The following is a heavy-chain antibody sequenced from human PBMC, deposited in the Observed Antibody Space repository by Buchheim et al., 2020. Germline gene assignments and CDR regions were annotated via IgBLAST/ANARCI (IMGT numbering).Heavy chain of an antibody. CDR1: GFTFNNYA. D-gene: IGHD3-22*01. Sequence: EVQLLESGGGLVQPGRSLRLSCAASGFTFNNYAMSWVRQAPGKGLEWVSGISGNGGSTYYADSVKGRFTISRDNSKNTLYVQMNSLRAEDTAVYYCGKSANYYDSSGYYYTEQSFQHWGQGTL. J-gene: IGHJ1*01. CDR2: ISGNGGST. V-gene: IGHV3-23*01. CDR3: GKSANYYDSSGYYYTEQSFQH.